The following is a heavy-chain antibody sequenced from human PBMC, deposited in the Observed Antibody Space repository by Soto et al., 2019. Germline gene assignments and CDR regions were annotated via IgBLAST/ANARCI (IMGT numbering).Heavy chain of an antibody. CDR1: GGSISSGDYY. Sequence: SETLSLTCTVSGGSISSGDYYWSWIRQPPGKGLEWIGYIYYSGSTYYNPSLKSRVTISVDTSKNQFSLKLSSVTPADTAVYYCARVRGNSGRYYADYWGQGTLVTVSS. CDR3: ARVRGNSGRYYADY. V-gene: IGHV4-30-4*01. D-gene: IGHD5-12*01. CDR2: IYYSGST. J-gene: IGHJ4*02.